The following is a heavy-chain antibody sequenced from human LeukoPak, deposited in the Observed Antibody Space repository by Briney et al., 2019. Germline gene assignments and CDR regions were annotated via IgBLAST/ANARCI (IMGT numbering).Heavy chain of an antibody. J-gene: IGHJ4*02. CDR3: AAHWGY. CDR1: GFTFNDYY. Sequence: GGSLRLSCAASGFTFNDYYMSWIRQAPGKGLEWLSYINIGGTNTHYADSVKGRFTISRDNAKKSLYLEMNNLRAEDTAVYYCAAHWGYWGQGTLVTVSS. CDR2: INIGGTNT. V-gene: IGHV3-11*01. D-gene: IGHD3-16*01.